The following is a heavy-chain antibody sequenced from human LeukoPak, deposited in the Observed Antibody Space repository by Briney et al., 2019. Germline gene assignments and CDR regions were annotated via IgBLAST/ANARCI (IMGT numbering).Heavy chain of an antibody. CDR2: IYYSGST. D-gene: IGHD3-10*01. CDR3: ARAAPAITMVRGLSFWFDP. V-gene: IGHV4-39*07. Sequence: SETLSLTCTVSGGSISSGSYYWGWIRQPPGKGLEWIGSIYYSGSTYYNPSLKSRVTISVDTSKNQFSLKLSSVTAADTAVYYCARAAPAITMVRGLSFWFDPWGQGTLVTVSS. CDR1: GGSISSGSYY. J-gene: IGHJ5*02.